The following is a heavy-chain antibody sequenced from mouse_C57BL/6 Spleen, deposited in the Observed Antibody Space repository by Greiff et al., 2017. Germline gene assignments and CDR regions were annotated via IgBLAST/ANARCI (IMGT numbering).Heavy chain of an antibody. CDR1: GYSFTGYY. D-gene: IGHD2-1*01. Sequence: VQLQQSGPELVKPGASVKISCKASGYSFTGYYMNWVKQSPEKSLEWIGEINPSTGGTTYNQKFKAKATLTVDKSSSTAYMQLKSLTSEDSAVYYWESNYYYAMDYWGQGTSVTVSS. CDR2: INPSTGGT. V-gene: IGHV1-42*01. J-gene: IGHJ4*01. CDR3: ESNYYYAMDY.